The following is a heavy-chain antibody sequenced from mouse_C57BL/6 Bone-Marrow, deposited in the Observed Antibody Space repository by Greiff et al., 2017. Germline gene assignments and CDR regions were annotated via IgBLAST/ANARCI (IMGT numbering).Heavy chain of an antibody. Sequence: EVQLQESGGGLVQPGGSLKLSCAASGFTFSDYYMYWVRQTPEKRLEWVAYISNGGGSTYYPDTVKGRFTISRDNAKNTLYLQMSRLKSEDTAMYYCARRIYYYPYYAMDYWGQGTSVTVSS. CDR2: ISNGGGST. CDR3: ARRIYYYPYYAMDY. J-gene: IGHJ4*01. D-gene: IGHD1-1*01. V-gene: IGHV5-12*01. CDR1: GFTFSDYY.